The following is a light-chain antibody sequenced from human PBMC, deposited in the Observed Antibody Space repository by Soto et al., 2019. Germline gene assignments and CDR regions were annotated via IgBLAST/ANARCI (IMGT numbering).Light chain of an antibody. CDR3: QQYSSYPT. J-gene: IGKJ1*01. V-gene: IGKV1-5*03. CDR1: QSISSW. CDR2: KAS. Sequence: DIQVTQSPSTLSASVGDRVTITCRASQSISSWLAWYQQKPGKAPKLLIYKASTLKSGVPSRFSGSGSGTEFTLTISSLQSDDFATYYCQQYSSYPTFGQGTKVDNK.